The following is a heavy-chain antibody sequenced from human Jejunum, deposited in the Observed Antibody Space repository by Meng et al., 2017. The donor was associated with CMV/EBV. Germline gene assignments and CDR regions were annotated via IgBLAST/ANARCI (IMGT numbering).Heavy chain of an antibody. D-gene: IGHD3-10*01. CDR2: IYGNDARI. CDR1: GFTLIDSA. Sequence: CEHPGFTLIDSATHWIRQAPGKGLEWVSGIYGNDARIDYADSVKGRFTISRDPAKPALHLQMNGLRTEDTAVYYCVRDVRPGGADVWGQGTTVTVSS. V-gene: IGHV3-9*01. CDR3: VRDVRPGGADV. J-gene: IGHJ6*02.